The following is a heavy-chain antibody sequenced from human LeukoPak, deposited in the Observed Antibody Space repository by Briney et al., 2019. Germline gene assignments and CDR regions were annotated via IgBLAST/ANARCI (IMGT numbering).Heavy chain of an antibody. V-gene: IGHV4-34*01. CDR2: INHSGST. CDR3: TRSPPPGATAYGVVDL. Sequence: SETLSLTCAVYGGSFSASYWSWIRQPPNKGLEWIGEINHSGSTNYNPSLKSRVTISIDTSKNQFSLKLRSVTAADTAVYYCTRSPPPGATAYGVVDLWGQGTLVTVSS. D-gene: IGHD2-2*01. CDR1: GGSFSASY. J-gene: IGHJ4*02.